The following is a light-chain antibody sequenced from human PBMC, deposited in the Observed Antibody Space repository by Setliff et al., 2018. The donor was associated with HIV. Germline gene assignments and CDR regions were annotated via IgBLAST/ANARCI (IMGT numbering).Light chain of an antibody. Sequence: QSVLTQPASVSGSPGQSITISCTGTSGDVGNNNYVAWYQQYPGKAPKLTIYDVSERPSGVSNRFSGSKSGNTASLTISGLQAEDEVDYYCSSYTTASTYVFGTGTKV. J-gene: IGLJ1*01. V-gene: IGLV2-14*03. CDR2: DVS. CDR1: SGDVGNNNY. CDR3: SSYTTASTYV.